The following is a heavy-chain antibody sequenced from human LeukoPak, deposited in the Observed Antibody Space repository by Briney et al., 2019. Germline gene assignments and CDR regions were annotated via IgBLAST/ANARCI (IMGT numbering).Heavy chain of an antibody. CDR2: INQDGSEK. CDR1: GFSFNNDW. CDR3: TRRLDE. Sequence: GGSLRLSCATSGFSFNNDWMDWVRQAPGKGLEWVANINQDGSEKNCLDSVKGRFTISRDNAQNPLYLQMNGLRVEDAAVYYCTRRLDEWGQGTLVTVSS. D-gene: IGHD3-16*01. J-gene: IGHJ4*02. V-gene: IGHV3-7*01.